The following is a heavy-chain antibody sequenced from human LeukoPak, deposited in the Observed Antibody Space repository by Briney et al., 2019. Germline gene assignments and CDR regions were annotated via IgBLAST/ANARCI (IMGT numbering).Heavy chain of an antibody. CDR2: IKQDGSEK. CDR1: GFTFSNYW. CDR3: ARDGTTRGWYRGTDY. Sequence: GGSLRLSCAASGFTFSNYWMSWVRQAPGKGLEWVANIKQDGSEKHYVDSVKGRFTISTDNAKNSMDLQMNSLRAEDTAVYYCARDGTTRGWYRGTDYWGQGTLVTVSS. V-gene: IGHV3-7*01. D-gene: IGHD1-1*01. J-gene: IGHJ4*02.